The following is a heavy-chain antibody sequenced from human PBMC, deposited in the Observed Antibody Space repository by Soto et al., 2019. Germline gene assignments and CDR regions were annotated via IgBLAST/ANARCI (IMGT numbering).Heavy chain of an antibody. Sequence: PSETLSLTCTVSGASVSRDSYYWGWIRQPPEKGLEWIGNIYNGRDTYYNPSLKSRVTISVDTSKNQFSLRLSSVTAADTAVYYCSARNTLRRDWENYHYYDLFGWGHGTTITVS. D-gene: IGHD3-9*01. V-gene: IGHV4-39*01. J-gene: IGHJ6*02. CDR3: SARNTLRRDWENYHYYDLFG. CDR1: GASVSRDSYY. CDR2: IYNGRDT.